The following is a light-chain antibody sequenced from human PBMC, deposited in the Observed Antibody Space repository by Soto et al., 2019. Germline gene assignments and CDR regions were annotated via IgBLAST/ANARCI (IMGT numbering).Light chain of an antibody. CDR1: QSIPNGD. Sequence: EIVLAQSPATLSLSPGDRATLSCRASQSIPNGDIAWYQQKPGQAPRLLMFCTYIRSNCIPDRFSGSGSGTVFALTLNRLEPEDFSGYYCQQYVSSRTFGQGTRVHIK. CDR2: CTY. CDR3: QQYVSSRT. V-gene: IGKV3-20*01. J-gene: IGKJ1*01.